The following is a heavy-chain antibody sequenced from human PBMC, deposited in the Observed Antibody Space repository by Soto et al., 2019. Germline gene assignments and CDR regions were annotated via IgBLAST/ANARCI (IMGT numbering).Heavy chain of an antibody. CDR2: IWYDGSNK. Sequence: GGSLRLSCAASGFTFSSYGMHWVRQAPGKGLEWVAVIWYDGSNKYYADSVKGRFTISRDNSKNTLYLQMNSLRAEDTAVYYCAREGSSWSEGYNWFDPWGQGTLVTVSS. CDR1: GFTFSSYG. J-gene: IGHJ5*02. V-gene: IGHV3-33*01. CDR3: AREGSSWSEGYNWFDP. D-gene: IGHD6-13*01.